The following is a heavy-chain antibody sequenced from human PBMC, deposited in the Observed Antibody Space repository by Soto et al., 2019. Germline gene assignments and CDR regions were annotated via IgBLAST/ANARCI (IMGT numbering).Heavy chain of an antibody. CDR2: IIPIFGTA. CDR1: GGTFSSYA. V-gene: IGHV1-69*13. J-gene: IGHJ1*01. D-gene: IGHD3-22*01. Sequence: ASVKVSCKASGGTFSSYAISWVRQAPGQGLEWMGGIIPIFGTANYAQKFQGRVTITADESTSTAYMELSSLRSEDTAVYYCARALHYYYDSSGSLRAYWGQGTLVPGSS. CDR3: ARALHYYYDSSGSLRAY.